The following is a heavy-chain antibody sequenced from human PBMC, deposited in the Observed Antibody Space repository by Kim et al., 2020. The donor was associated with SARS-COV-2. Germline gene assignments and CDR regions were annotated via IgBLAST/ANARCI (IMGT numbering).Heavy chain of an antibody. CDR1: GFTFSSYA. CDR3: AKAGMWQWLVRQSYYYYGMDV. Sequence: GGSLRLSCAASGFTFSSYAMSWVRQAPGKGLEWVSAISGSGGSTYYADSVKGRFTISRDNSKNTLYLQMNSLRAEDTAVYYCAKAGMWQWLVRQSYYYYGMDVWGQGTTVTVSS. CDR2: ISGSGGST. V-gene: IGHV3-23*01. D-gene: IGHD6-19*01. J-gene: IGHJ6*02.